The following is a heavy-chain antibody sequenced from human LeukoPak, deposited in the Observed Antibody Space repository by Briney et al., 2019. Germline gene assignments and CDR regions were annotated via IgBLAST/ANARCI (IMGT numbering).Heavy chain of an antibody. CDR3: ARGRHMVRGVIVGPFGY. CDR1: GYTFTGYY. CDR2: INPKSGGT. J-gene: IGHJ4*02. V-gene: IGHV1-2*02. D-gene: IGHD3-10*01. Sequence: GASVKVSCKASGYTFTGYYMHWVRQAPGQGREWMGWINPKSGGTNYAQNFQGRVTMTRDTSISTAYMELSRLRSDDTAVYYCARGRHMVRGVIVGPFGYWGQGTLVTVSS.